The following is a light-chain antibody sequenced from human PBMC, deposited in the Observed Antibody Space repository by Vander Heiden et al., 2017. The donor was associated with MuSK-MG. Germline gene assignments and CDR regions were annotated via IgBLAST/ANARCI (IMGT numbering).Light chain of an antibody. J-gene: IGKJ1*01. CDR2: GAS. CDR1: QSISFN. CDR3: QQDNNVQT. V-gene: IGKV3-15*01. Sequence: EVVLTQSPDTLSVSPGERAILSCRASQSISFNLAWYQQKPGQAPRLLIYGASTRANGIPDRFSGGGSGTDFTLTSSSLQSEDFAIYYCQQDNNVQTFGQGTKVDVK.